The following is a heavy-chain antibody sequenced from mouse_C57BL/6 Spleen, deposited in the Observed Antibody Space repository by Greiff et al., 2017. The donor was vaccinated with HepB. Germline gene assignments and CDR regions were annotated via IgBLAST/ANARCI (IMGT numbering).Heavy chain of an antibody. V-gene: IGHV1-59*01. CDR2: IDPSDSYT. J-gene: IGHJ4*01. CDR3: ARPKLGRYAMDY. CDR1: GYTFTSYW. D-gene: IGHD4-1*01. Sequence: QVQLQQPGAELVRPGTSVKLSCKASGYTFTSYWMHWVKQRPGQGLEWIGVIDPSDSYTNYNQKFKGKATLTVDTSSSTAYMQLSSLTSEDSAVYYCARPKLGRYAMDYWGQGTSVTVSS.